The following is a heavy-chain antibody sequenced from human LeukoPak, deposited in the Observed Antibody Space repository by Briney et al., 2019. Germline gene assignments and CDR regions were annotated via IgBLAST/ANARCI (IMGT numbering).Heavy chain of an antibody. V-gene: IGHV3-74*01. CDR2: IISDGSSA. CDR1: GFAFSSNW. J-gene: IGHJ4*02. D-gene: IGHD4-11*01. Sequence: GGSLRLSCAASGFAFSSNWMHWVRQAPGKGLVWVSRIISDGSSASYADSVKGRFTMSRDNAKNTLHLQMNSLRVEDTAVYYCVRDSNYHPDCWGQGTLVTVSS. CDR3: VRDSNYHPDC.